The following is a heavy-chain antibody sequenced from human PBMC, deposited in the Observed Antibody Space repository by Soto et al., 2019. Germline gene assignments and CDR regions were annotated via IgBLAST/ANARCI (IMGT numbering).Heavy chain of an antibody. CDR3: ARDYTGGCSSTSCYFSDGDYYYYMDV. Sequence: GGSLRLSCAASGFTFSSYSMNWVRQAPGKGLEWVSYISSSSSTIYYADSVKGRFTISRDNAKNSLYLQMNSLRAEDTAVYYCARDYTGGCSSTSCYFSDGDYYYYMDVWGKGTTVTVSS. D-gene: IGHD2-2*01. V-gene: IGHV3-48*01. CDR2: ISSSSSTI. J-gene: IGHJ6*03. CDR1: GFTFSSYS.